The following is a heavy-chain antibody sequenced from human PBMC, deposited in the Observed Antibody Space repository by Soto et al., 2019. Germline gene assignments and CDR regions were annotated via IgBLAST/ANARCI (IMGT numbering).Heavy chain of an antibody. Sequence: GASVKVSCKASGYGFTGYFIHWVRQAPGRGLEWLGWINPNNGDREFGQNFQGRVTMTRGTSITTVYMEVTRLTSDDTAVNYCAKGGRSVYWAVFDSWGQGTRVTVSS. CDR2: INPNNGDR. CDR3: AKGGRSVYWAVFDS. CDR1: GYGFTGYF. V-gene: IGHV1-2*02. J-gene: IGHJ4*02. D-gene: IGHD2-8*01.